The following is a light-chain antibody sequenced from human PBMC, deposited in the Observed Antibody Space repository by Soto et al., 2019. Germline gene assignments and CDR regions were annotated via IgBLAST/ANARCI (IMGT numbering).Light chain of an antibody. CDR2: DTT. CDR3: LLSYNGAPAV. CDR1: IDTVTTSHW. V-gene: IGLV7-46*01. J-gene: IGLJ7*01. Sequence: QAVVTQESSLTVSPGGTVTLTCDSSIDTVTTSHWPYWFQQKPGQAPKTLIYDTTNRHSWTPARFSGSILGGKAALILSGAQPADEAEYYCLLSYNGAPAVFGGGTQLTVL.